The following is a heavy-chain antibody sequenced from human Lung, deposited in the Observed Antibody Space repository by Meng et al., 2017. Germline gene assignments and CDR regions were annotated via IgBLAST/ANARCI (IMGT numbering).Heavy chain of an antibody. V-gene: IGHV4-34*01. J-gene: IGHJ4*02. CDR1: GGSFSDYY. Sequence: QGQIQQWGAGLLKPSETLSLTCVVSGGSFSDYYWSWTRQPPGKGLEWIGEINHSGSTNYNPSLESRATISVDTSQNNLSLKLSSVTAADSAVYYCARGPTTMAHDFDYWGQGTLVTVSS. CDR2: INHSGST. D-gene: IGHD4-11*01. CDR3: ARGPTTMAHDFDY.